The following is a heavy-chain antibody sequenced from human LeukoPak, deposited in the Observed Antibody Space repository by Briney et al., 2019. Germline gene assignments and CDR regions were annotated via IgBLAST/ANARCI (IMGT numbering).Heavy chain of an antibody. Sequence: GRSLRLSCAASGFTFSSYAMHWVRQAPGKGLEWVAVISYDGSNKYYADSVKGRFTISRDNSKNPLYLQMNSLRAEDTAVYYCAREKDLIAAAGTVYAFDIWGQGTMVTVSS. CDR2: ISYDGSNK. CDR1: GFTFSSYA. V-gene: IGHV3-30-3*01. D-gene: IGHD6-13*01. J-gene: IGHJ3*02. CDR3: AREKDLIAAAGTVYAFDI.